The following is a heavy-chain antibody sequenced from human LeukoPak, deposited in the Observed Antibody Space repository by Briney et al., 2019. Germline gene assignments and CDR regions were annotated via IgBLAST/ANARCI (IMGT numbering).Heavy chain of an antibody. CDR3: AKGDGYISYYYYMDV. Sequence: GGSLRLSCTGSGFTFGDYAMSWVRQAPGKGLEWVAVISNDGNIKYYADSVKGRSTISRDNSKNTLYLQMNSLRAEDTAVFYCAKGDGYISYYYYMDVWGRGTTVTVSS. V-gene: IGHV3-30*04. D-gene: IGHD5-24*01. J-gene: IGHJ6*03. CDR1: GFTFGDYA. CDR2: ISNDGNIK.